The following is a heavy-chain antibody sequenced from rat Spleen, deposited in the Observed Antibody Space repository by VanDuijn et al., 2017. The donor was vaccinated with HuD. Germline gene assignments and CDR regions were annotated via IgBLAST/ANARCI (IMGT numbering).Heavy chain of an antibody. D-gene: IGHD1-2*01. CDR3: ATHGTMAARSGYYFDY. V-gene: IGHV5-29*01. CDR1: GFTFTRSA. CDR2: ITNTGGST. Sequence: EVQLVESGGGSVQTGRSLKLSCAASGFTFTRSAMAWVRQAPTKGLEWVASITNTGGSTYYPDSVKGRFTISRDNAKSTLFLQMDSLRSDDTATYYCATHGTMAARSGYYFDYWGQGVMVTVYS. J-gene: IGHJ2*01.